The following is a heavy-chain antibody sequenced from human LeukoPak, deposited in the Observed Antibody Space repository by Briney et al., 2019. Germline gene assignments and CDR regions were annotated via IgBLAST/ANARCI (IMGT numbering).Heavy chain of an antibody. Sequence: GGSLRLSCAASGFTFSSYAMHWVRQAPGKGLEWVAVISYDGSNKYYADSVKGRFTISRDNSKNTLCLQMNSLRDEDTAVYYCAKESGSGTYSPVDYWGRGTLVTVSS. CDR2: ISYDGSNK. D-gene: IGHD3-10*01. V-gene: IGHV3-30*07. J-gene: IGHJ4*02. CDR3: AKESGSGTYSPVDY. CDR1: GFTFSSYA.